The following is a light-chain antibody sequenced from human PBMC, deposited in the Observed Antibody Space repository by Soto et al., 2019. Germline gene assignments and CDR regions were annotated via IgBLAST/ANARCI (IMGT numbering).Light chain of an antibody. Sequence: DIQLTQSPSFLSASVGDRVTITCRASQDINTYLAWYQQTPGKAPKLLIYAASTLQSAVPPRLSGGGSGKDFTLTISSLQPKDFATYYCQHLNSYPRTFGQGTKVEF. V-gene: IGKV1-9*01. CDR1: QDINTY. J-gene: IGKJ1*01. CDR2: AAS. CDR3: QHLNSYPRT.